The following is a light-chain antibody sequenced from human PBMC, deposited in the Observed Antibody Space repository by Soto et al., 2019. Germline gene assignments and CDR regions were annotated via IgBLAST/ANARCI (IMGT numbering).Light chain of an antibody. Sequence: DIQMTQSPFALSASVGDRVTITCRPRQNIERYMAWYQQKPGRAPSLIIYDAYTLERGVPSRFSGSGSGTEFTLIISNLQPDDFATYYCQQFNDYVWTFGQGTKVDIK. V-gene: IGKV1-5*01. J-gene: IGKJ1*01. CDR1: QNIERY. CDR3: QQFNDYVWT. CDR2: DAY.